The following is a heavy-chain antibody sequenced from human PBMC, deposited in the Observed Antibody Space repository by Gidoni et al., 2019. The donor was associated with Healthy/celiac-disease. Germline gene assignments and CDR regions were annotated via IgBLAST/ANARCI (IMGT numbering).Heavy chain of an antibody. CDR3: ARAPRTYYYDSSGYYLTDEFDY. J-gene: IGHJ4*02. V-gene: IGHV4-34*01. CDR1: GGSFSGYY. D-gene: IGHD3-22*01. CDR2: INHSGST. Sequence: QVQLQQWGAGLLNPSETLSLTCAVYGGSFSGYYWTWIRPPPGKGLEWIGEINHSGSTNYNPSLKGRVTISVETSKNQFSLKLSSVTAADTAVYYCARAPRTYYYDSSGYYLTDEFDYWGQGTLVTVSS.